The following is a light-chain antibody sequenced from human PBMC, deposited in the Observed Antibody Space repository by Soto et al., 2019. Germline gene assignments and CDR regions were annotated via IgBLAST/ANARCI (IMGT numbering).Light chain of an antibody. CDR2: KAS. J-gene: IGKJ1*01. V-gene: IGKV1-5*03. CDR1: QNIRSR. Sequence: DIQLTQSPSTLSASVGDRVTIPCRASQNIRSRLAWFQQKPGRAPNLLSHKASILESGVPSRFSGSGSGTEFTLTLTSLRPGDFAPFYCQHYNSYPWTFGQGTKVNIK. CDR3: QHYNSYPWT.